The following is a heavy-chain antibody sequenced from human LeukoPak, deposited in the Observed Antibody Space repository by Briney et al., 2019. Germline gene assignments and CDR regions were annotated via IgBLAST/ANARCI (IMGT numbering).Heavy chain of an antibody. Sequence: GGSLRLSCSASGVTLGTHAMSWVRQAPGKGLEWVSAISFSGDVTFYADSVKGRFTISRDNSKNTLYLQMNSLRAEDTAVYYCARDEYDGDYWGQGALVTVSS. CDR3: ARDEYDGDY. D-gene: IGHD3-3*01. CDR2: ISFSGDVT. V-gene: IGHV3-23*01. CDR1: GVTLGTHA. J-gene: IGHJ4*02.